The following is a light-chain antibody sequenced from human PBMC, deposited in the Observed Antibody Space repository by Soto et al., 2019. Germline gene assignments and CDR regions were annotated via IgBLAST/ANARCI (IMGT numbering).Light chain of an antibody. CDR1: QSVSSSY. J-gene: IGKJ1*01. CDR2: GAS. CDR3: QQYGSPPVT. Sequence: ETVLTQSPGTLSLSPGERATLSCRASQSVSSSYLAWYQQKPGQAPRLLIYGASSRATGIPDRFSGSGSGTDFTLTISRLEPEDFAVYYCQQYGSPPVTFGQGTKVEIK. V-gene: IGKV3-20*01.